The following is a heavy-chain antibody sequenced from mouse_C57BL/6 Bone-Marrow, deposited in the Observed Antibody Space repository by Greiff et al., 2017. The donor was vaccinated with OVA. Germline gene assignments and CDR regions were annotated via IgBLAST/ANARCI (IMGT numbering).Heavy chain of an antibody. J-gene: IGHJ4*01. CDR1: GFTFSDYG. CDR3: ARNGYYNAMDY. D-gene: IGHD2-2*01. CDR2: ISSGSSTL. V-gene: IGHV5-17*01. Sequence: EVQLVESGGGLVKPGGSLKLSCAASGFTFSDYGMHWVRQAPEKGLEWVAYISSGSSTLYYADPVTGRFTISRANAKSTLFLQMTSLRSEDTAMYYCARNGYYNAMDYWGQGTSVTVSS.